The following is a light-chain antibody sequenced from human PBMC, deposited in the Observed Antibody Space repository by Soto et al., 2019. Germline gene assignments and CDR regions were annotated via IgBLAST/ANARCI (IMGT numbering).Light chain of an antibody. CDR2: GAS. J-gene: IGKJ1*01. Sequence: ETVMTQFPATLSVSPGERATLSCRASQGVSSNLAWYHQKPGQAPRLLIYGASTRATGIPDRFSGSGSGTEFTLTISSLQSEDSAVYYCQQYNDWPRTFGQGTRWIS. V-gene: IGKV3-15*01. CDR3: QQYNDWPRT. CDR1: QGVSSN.